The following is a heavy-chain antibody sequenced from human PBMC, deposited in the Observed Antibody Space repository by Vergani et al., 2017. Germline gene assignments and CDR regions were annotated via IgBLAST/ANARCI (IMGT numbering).Heavy chain of an antibody. D-gene: IGHD4-11*01. CDR2: IKSDGSIT. CDR1: GFSFNSYW. CDR3: TKDMYSNGNQIFDY. Sequence: DVHLAESGGGFFQPGGSLRLSCSASGFSFNSYWMHWVRQVPGKGLLWVSRIKSDGSITAYADSVKGRFTISRDNSRNTLHLQMNSLRPDDTAMYYCTKDMYSNGNQIFDYWGQGALLTVSS. V-gene: IGHV3-74*03. J-gene: IGHJ4*02.